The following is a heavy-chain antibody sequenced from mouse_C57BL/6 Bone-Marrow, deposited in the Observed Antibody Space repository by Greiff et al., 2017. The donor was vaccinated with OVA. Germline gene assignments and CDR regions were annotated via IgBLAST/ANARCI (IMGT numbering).Heavy chain of an antibody. D-gene: IGHD2-2*01. CDR2: IYPGSGNI. CDR3: ARSERLRDYFDY. J-gene: IGHJ2*01. V-gene: IGHV1-76*01. Sequence: VKLVESGAELVRPGASVKLSCKASGYTFTDYYISWVKQRPGQGLEWIARIYPGSGNIYYNEKFKGKATLTAEKSSSTAYMQLISLTSYDSAVYVCARSERLRDYFDYWGQGTTLTGSS. CDR1: GYTFTDYY.